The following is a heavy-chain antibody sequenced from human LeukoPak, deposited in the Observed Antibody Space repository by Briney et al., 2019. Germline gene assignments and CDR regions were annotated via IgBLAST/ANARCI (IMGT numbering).Heavy chain of an antibody. CDR3: ARHIRGSSGSANYYYYGMDV. CDR1: GGSISSYY. CDR2: IYYSGST. J-gene: IGHJ6*02. V-gene: IGHV4-59*08. Sequence: PSETLSLTCTVSGGSISSYYWSWIRQPPGKGLEWIGYIYYSGSTNYNPSLKSRVTISVDTSKNQFSLKLSSVTAADTAVYYCARHIRGSSGSANYYYYGMDVWGQGTTVTVSS. D-gene: IGHD6-19*01.